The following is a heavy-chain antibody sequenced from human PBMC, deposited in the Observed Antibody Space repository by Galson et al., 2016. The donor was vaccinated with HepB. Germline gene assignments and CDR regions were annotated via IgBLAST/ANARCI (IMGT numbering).Heavy chain of an antibody. Sequence: SVKVSCKAVNYMFTSYGISWVRQAPGQGPEWMGWINIKYGNTPYVKKFQGRVTLTTDTSTNTAYMDLRNLRSDDTAVYYCARDSVDYPSGMDVWGQGTTVIVSS. CDR2: INIKYGNT. CDR3: ARDSVDYPSGMDV. CDR1: NYMFTSYG. J-gene: IGHJ6*02. D-gene: IGHD4/OR15-4a*01. V-gene: IGHV1-18*04.